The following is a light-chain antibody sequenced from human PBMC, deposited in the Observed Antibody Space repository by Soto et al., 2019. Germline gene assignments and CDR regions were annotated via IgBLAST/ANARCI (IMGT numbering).Light chain of an antibody. J-gene: IGKJ2*01. V-gene: IGKV1-39*01. CDR2: GAS. CDR3: QQFYYSPHT. CDR1: HTIATS. Sequence: IQMTQSPSSLSASVGDGVTLTCRASHTIATSLNWYQQKPGQVPEVLIYGASRLHVGVPSRVTGSGYGTDCTLTLNNLQPEDFAIYYCQQFYYSPHTFGQGTTLEV.